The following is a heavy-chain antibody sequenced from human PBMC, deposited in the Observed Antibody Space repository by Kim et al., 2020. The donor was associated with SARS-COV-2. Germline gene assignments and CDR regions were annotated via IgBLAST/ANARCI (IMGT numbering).Heavy chain of an antibody. CDR3: ARGLIVVVPAAMQGDAFDI. J-gene: IGHJ3*02. Sequence: SRVTISVDTSKNQFSLKLSSVTAADTAVYYCARGLIVVVPAAMQGDAFDIWGQGTMVTVSS. D-gene: IGHD2-2*01. V-gene: IGHV4-34*01.